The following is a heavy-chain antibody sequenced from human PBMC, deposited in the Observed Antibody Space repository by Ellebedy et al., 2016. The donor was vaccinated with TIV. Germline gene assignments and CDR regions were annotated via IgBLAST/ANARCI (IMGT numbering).Heavy chain of an antibody. CDR2: ISSGGNT. J-gene: IGHJ4*02. CDR1: GFTVSNNY. CDR3: ASSPSQGY. Sequence: PGGSLRLSCAASGFTVSNNYMSWVRKAPGKGLEWVAVISSGGNTFYAESVKGRFTISRDSSQNTLYLQMDSMRAEDTAVYYCASSPSQGYWGQGTLVTVSS. V-gene: IGHV3-53*01.